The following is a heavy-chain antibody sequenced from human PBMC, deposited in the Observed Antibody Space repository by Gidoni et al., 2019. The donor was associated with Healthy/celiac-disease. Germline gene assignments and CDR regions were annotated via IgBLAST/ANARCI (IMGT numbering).Heavy chain of an antibody. CDR2: ISAYNGNT. Sequence: MGWISAYNGNTNYAQKLQGRVTMTTDTSTSTAYMELRSLRSDDTAVYYCAREMHRSSSSFDYWGQGTLVTVSS. D-gene: IGHD6-6*01. J-gene: IGHJ4*02. CDR3: AREMHRSSSSFDY. V-gene: IGHV1-18*01.